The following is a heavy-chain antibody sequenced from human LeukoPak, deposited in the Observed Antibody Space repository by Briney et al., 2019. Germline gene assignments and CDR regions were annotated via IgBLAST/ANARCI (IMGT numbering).Heavy chain of an antibody. J-gene: IGHJ4*02. Sequence: PSETLSLTCTVSGGSISSSSYYWGWIRQPPGKGLEWIGSIYYSGSTYYNPSLKSRVTISVDTSKNQFSLKLNSVTAADTAVYYCARQGEWELLYYFDYWGQGTLVTVSS. D-gene: IGHD1-26*01. CDR2: IYYSGST. CDR3: ARQGEWELLYYFDY. CDR1: GGSISSSSYY. V-gene: IGHV4-39*01.